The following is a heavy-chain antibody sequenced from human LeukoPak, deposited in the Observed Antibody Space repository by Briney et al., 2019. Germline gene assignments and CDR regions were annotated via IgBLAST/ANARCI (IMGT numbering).Heavy chain of an antibody. V-gene: IGHV4-34*01. CDR1: GGSLSGHY. D-gene: IGHD3-22*01. J-gene: IGHJ4*02. Sequence: TSETLSLTCAVYGGSLSGHYWAWIRQPPGKRLEWIGEIHPTGSTHYNPSLQSRVTISVDTSKNQFSLHLTSVTAADTAVYYCARGYDNEKSAYWGQGTLVTVSS. CDR2: IHPTGST. CDR3: ARGYDNEKSAY.